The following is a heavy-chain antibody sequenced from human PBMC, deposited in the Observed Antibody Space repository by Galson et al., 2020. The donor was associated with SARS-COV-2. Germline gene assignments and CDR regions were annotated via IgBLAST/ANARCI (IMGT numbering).Heavy chain of an antibody. D-gene: IGHD2-8*02. CDR1: GFTFSNYG. Sequence: GGSLRLSCAVSGFTFSNYGMHWVRQAPGKGLQWVAFIRDDGSRQYYTESVKGRFTISRDNSRNMLYLQMNSLRVQDTAVYYCAEGGVLLPTGQQNYWGQGTLVTVSS. J-gene: IGHJ4*02. CDR3: AEGGVLLPTGQQNY. CDR2: IRDDGSRQ. V-gene: IGHV3-30*02.